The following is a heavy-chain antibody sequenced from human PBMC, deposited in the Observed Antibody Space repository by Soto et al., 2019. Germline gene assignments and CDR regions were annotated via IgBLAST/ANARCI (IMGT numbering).Heavy chain of an antibody. V-gene: IGHV4-34*01. CDR2: INHSGST. Sequence: PSETLSLTCAVYGGSFSGYYWSWIRQPPGKGLEWIGEINHSGSTNYNPSLKSRVTISVDTSKNQFSLKLSSVTAADTAVYYCARASSGYSFDYWGQGTLVTVSS. D-gene: IGHD6-19*01. CDR1: GGSFSGYY. J-gene: IGHJ4*02. CDR3: ARASSGYSFDY.